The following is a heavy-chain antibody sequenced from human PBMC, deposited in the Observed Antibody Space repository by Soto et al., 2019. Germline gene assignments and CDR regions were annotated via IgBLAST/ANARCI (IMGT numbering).Heavy chain of an antibody. Sequence: QVQLVQSGAEVKKPGSSVKVSCKASGGTFSSYTISWVRQAPGQGLEWVGRIIPILGIANYAQKFQGRVTITADKSTRTAYMELSSLRSEDTAVYYCARDRGSGWYYYYYGMDVWGQGTTVTVSS. CDR3: ARDRGSGWYYYYYGMDV. J-gene: IGHJ6*02. CDR1: GGTFSSYT. V-gene: IGHV1-69*08. D-gene: IGHD6-19*01. CDR2: IIPILGIA.